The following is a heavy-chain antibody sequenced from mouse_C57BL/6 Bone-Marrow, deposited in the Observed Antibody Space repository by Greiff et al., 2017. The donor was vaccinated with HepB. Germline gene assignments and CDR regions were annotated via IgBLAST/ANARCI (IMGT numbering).Heavy chain of an antibody. Sequence: QVQLQQSGAELARPGASVKLSCKASGYTFTSYGISWVKQRTGQGLEWIGEIYPRSGNTYYNEKFKGKATLTADKSSSTAYMELLSLTSEDSAVYFCPRSRGYPWFAYWCQGTLVTVSA. J-gene: IGHJ3*01. V-gene: IGHV1-81*01. CDR2: IYPRSGNT. CDR3: PRSRGYPWFAY. CDR1: GYTFTSYG. D-gene: IGHD2-2*01.